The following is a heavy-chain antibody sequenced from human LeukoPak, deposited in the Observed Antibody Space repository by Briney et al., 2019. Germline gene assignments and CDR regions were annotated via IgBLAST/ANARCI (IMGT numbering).Heavy chain of an antibody. CDR1: GFTFSSYS. Sequence: KSGGSLRLSCAASGFTFSSYSMNWVRQAPGKGLEWVSSISSSSSYIYYADSVKGRFTISRDNAKNSLYLQMNSLRAEDTAVYYCARDQGLWFGELSGMDVWGQGTTVTVSS. CDR3: ARDQGLWFGELSGMDV. J-gene: IGHJ6*02. CDR2: ISSSSSYI. D-gene: IGHD3-10*01. V-gene: IGHV3-21*04.